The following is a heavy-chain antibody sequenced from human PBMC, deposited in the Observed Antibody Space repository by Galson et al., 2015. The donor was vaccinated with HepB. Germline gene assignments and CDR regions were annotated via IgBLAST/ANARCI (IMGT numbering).Heavy chain of an antibody. V-gene: IGHV3-74*01. CDR3: SVSVEMTTYFRY. CDR2: INDDGGST. CDR1: GLIFSNYW. J-gene: IGHJ4*02. D-gene: IGHD5-24*01. Sequence: SLRLSGAASGLIFSNYWIHWVRQAPGVGLVWVSRINDDGGSTSYADLVKGRFTVFRDNAKNTLYLQMSSLRAEDTAVYYCSVSVEMTTYFRYWGQGTLVSVSS.